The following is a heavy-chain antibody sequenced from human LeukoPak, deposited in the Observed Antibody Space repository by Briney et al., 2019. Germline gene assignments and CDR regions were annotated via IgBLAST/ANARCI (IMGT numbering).Heavy chain of an antibody. J-gene: IGHJ4*02. CDR2: ISGSGDST. Sequence: AGGSLRLSCAASGFTFSSYAMSWVRQAPGKGLEWVSAISGSGDSTYYADSVKGRFTISRDNSKNTLYLQMNSLRDEDTALYYCAKAGIGVVGYFDYWGQGTLVTVSS. V-gene: IGHV3-23*01. CDR1: GFTFSSYA. CDR3: AKAGIGVVGYFDY. D-gene: IGHD6-19*01.